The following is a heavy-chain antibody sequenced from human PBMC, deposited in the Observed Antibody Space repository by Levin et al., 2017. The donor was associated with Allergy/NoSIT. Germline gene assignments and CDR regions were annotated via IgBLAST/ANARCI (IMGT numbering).Heavy chain of an antibody. Sequence: ASVKVSCAASGFTFSPYYMHWVRQAPGKGLAWVSNIHSDTTITNYADSVKGRFTISRDNAKNTLYLQMNSLRAEDTAVYYCVRGGCSSTSCLDYWGQGTLVTVSS. CDR2: IHSDTTIT. CDR1: GFTFSPYY. D-gene: IGHD2-2*01. CDR3: VRGGCSSTSCLDY. V-gene: IGHV3-74*01. J-gene: IGHJ4*02.